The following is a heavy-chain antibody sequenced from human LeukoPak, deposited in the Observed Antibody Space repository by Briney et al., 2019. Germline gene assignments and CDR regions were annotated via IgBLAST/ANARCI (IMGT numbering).Heavy chain of an antibody. CDR3: ARAMGCRSTSCYPSDMDV. Sequence: RGSLRLSCAASGFTFSSYEMSWVRPAPGKGLEWVSYISTRGSTMYYADSVKGRFTISTDNAKNSLYLQMNSLRDEDTAVYYCARAMGCRSTSCYPSDMDVWGPGTTVSVSS. J-gene: IGHJ6*02. V-gene: IGHV3-48*03. CDR2: ISTRGSTM. D-gene: IGHD2-2*01. CDR1: GFTFSSYE.